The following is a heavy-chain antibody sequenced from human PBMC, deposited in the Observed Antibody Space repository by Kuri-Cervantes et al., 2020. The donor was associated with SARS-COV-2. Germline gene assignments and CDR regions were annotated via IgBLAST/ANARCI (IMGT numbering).Heavy chain of an antibody. CDR2: ISYDGSSK. J-gene: IGHJ6*02. CDR3: ARVYEYVRLAWGMDV. CDR1: GFTFSSYS. V-gene: IGHV3-30*03. D-gene: IGHD2/OR15-2a*01. Sequence: GESLKISCAASGFTFSSYSMNWVRQAPGKGLEWVAVISYDGSSKYYADSMKGRFTISRDNPKNTLYLQMNRLTIEDTAVHYCARVYEYVRLAWGMDVWGQGTTVTVSS.